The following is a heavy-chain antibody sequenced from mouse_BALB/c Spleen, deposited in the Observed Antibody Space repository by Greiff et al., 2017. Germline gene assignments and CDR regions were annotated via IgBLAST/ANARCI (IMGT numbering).Heavy chain of an antibody. V-gene: IGHV3-2*02. CDR2: ISYSGST. CDR3: AREGNYYFDY. Sequence: EVKLQESGPGLVKPSQSLSLTCTVTGYSITSDYAWNWIRQFPGNKLEWMGYISYSGSTSYNPSLKSRISITRDTSKNQFFLQLNSVTTEDTATYYCAREGNYYFDYWGQGTTLTVSS. J-gene: IGHJ2*01. CDR1: GYSITSDYA. D-gene: IGHD2-1*01.